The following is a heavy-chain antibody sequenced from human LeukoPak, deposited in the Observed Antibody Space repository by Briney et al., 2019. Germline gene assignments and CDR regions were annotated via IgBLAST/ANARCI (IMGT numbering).Heavy chain of an antibody. D-gene: IGHD3-10*01. Sequence: GGSLRLSCAASGFTFSSYSMNWVRQAPGKGLGWVSSISSSSSYIYYADSVKGRFTISRDNAKNSLYLQMNSLRAEDTAVYYCARTTMVRGVIMSLDYWGQGTLVTVSS. V-gene: IGHV3-21*01. CDR2: ISSSSSYI. CDR1: GFTFSSYS. J-gene: IGHJ4*02. CDR3: ARTTMVRGVIMSLDY.